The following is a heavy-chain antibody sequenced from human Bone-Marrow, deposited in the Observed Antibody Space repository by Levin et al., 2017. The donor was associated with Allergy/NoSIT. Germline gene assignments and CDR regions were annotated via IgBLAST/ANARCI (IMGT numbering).Heavy chain of an antibody. D-gene: IGHD1-26*01. J-gene: IGHJ4*02. V-gene: IGHV2-5*02. CDR2: IYWDDDR. Sequence: SGPTLVKPTQTLTLTCTFSGFSLTSRPVGVGWIRQPPGKALEWLAVIYWDDDRRYNPSLRNRLTITKDTSKNQVVLTMTNMDPADTATYFCGHRRDENGMWDGGVIDSWGQGVLVAVSS. CDR3: GHRRDENGMWDGGVIDS. CDR1: GFSLTSRPVG.